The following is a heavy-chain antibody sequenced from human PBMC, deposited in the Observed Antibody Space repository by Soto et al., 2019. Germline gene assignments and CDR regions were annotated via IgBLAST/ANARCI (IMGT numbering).Heavy chain of an antibody. J-gene: IGHJ5*02. D-gene: IGHD2-2*01. CDR2: ISSSSSTI. V-gene: IGHV3-48*01. CDR1: GFTFSSYS. Sequence: EVQLVESGAGLVQPGGSLRLSCAASGFTFSSYSMNWVRQAPGKGLEWVSYISSSSSTIYYADSVKGRFTISRDNAKNSLYLQMNSLRAEDTAVYYCAREYCSSTSCLNWFDPWGQGTLVTVSS. CDR3: AREYCSSTSCLNWFDP.